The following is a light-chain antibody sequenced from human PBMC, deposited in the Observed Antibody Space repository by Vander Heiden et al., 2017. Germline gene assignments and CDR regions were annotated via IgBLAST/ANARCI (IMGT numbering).Light chain of an antibody. V-gene: IGKV3-11*01. CDR3: QQRSNWPRT. Sequence: EIVFTHSPATLSLSPGARATLSCTASQSVSSYLAWYQQKPGQAPRRLIYDAANRATGIPARFSGSGSGTDFTLTISSLEPEDFAVYYCQQRSNWPRTFGQGTKVEIK. CDR2: DAA. J-gene: IGKJ1*01. CDR1: QSVSSY.